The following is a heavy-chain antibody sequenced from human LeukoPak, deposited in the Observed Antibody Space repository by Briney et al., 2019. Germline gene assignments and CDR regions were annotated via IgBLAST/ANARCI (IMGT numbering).Heavy chain of an antibody. D-gene: IGHD3-9*01. CDR1: GFTVSSNF. CDR3: ARTLYDILTGYYYYFDY. J-gene: IGHJ4*02. Sequence: GGSLRLSCAVPGFTVSSNFMSWVRQAPGKGPEWVSVIYTSGITYYADSVRGRFTISRDNSKNTPYLQMDSLTAEDTAVYYCARTLYDILTGYYYYFDYWGQGTLVTVSS. CDR2: IYTSGIT. V-gene: IGHV3-66*01.